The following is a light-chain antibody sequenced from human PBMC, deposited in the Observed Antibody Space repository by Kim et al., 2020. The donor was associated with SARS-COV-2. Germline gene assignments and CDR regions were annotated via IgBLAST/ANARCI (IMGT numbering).Light chain of an antibody. CDR3: QQLSSYPVT. CDR1: LDISTC. CDR2: SAS. V-gene: IGKV1-9*01. J-gene: IGKJ4*01. Sequence: ASVGDRVTITCRASLDISTCLAWYQQKPGKAPRLIIYSASSLQSGVPSRFRGSGYGADFTLTITNLQPEDFATYHCQQLSSYPVTFGGGTKVDIK.